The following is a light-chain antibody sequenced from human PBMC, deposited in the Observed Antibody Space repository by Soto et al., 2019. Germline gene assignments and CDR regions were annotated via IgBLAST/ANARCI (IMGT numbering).Light chain of an antibody. Sequence: EIVLTQSPATLSLSPGEGATLSCRASQSVGRYLAWYQQKPGQAPRLLIYDASKRATDIAARFSSSGSGTDFTLTLRRLGPKDFPVSYCQQHRLGP. CDR2: DAS. J-gene: IGKJ3*01. CDR3: QQHR. V-gene: IGKV3-11*01. CDR1: QSVGRY.